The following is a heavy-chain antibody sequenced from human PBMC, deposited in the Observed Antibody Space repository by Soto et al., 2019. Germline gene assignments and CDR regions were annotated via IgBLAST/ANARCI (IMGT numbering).Heavy chain of an antibody. J-gene: IGHJ4*02. Sequence: ASVKVSCKASGYTFTGYYMHWVRQAPGQGLEWMGWINPNSGGTNYAQKFQGRVTMTRDTSISTAYMELSRLRSDDTAVYYCARVLGYYDSIGYPYYFDYWGQGTLVTVSS. CDR2: INPNSGGT. CDR3: ARVLGYYDSIGYPYYFDY. V-gene: IGHV1-2*02. CDR1: GYTFTGYY. D-gene: IGHD3-22*01.